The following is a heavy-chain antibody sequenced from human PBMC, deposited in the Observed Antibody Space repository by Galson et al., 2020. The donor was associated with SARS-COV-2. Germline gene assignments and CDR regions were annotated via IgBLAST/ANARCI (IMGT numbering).Heavy chain of an antibody. CDR1: GFTFSIYG. Sequence: GESLKISCAASGFTFSIYGIHWVRQAPGKGLEWVAAISYDGSNEYYADSLKGRVTISRDNSKNTLYLQMNNLRTQDTALYYCAKNYFGYGDYPNYFDSWGQGTLVTVSS. V-gene: IGHV3-30*18. CDR2: ISYDGSNE. J-gene: IGHJ4*02. D-gene: IGHD4-17*01. CDR3: AKNYFGYGDYPNYFDS.